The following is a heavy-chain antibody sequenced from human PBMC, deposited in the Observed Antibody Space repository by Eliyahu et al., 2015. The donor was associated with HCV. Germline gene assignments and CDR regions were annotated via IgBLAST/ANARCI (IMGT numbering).Heavy chain of an antibody. Sequence: QLQLQDSGPGLVKPSETLXLXXAVXGGXINSRNYSWAWIRQPPGKGLEWIGTIYYSGRTYYNPPLKSRVTISVDTSKNQFSLNLSSGTAADTAVYYCARHADSSPYFYKGMDVWGQGTTVTVSS. V-gene: IGHV4-39*01. J-gene: IGHJ6*02. D-gene: IGHD6-19*01. CDR2: IYYSGRT. CDR3: ARHADSSPYFYKGMDV. CDR1: GGXINSRNYS.